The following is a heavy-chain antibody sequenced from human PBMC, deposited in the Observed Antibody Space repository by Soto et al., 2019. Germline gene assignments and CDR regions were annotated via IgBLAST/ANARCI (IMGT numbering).Heavy chain of an antibody. CDR3: ARVVKAGDYGDYGRYYFDY. V-gene: IGHV1-18*04. Sequence: QVQLVQSGAEVKKPGASVKVSCKASGYTFTTYGITWVRQAPGQGLEWMGWISADSGNTNYAQKLQGRLTVTTDTSTNTTYMDLRSLRSEDTAVYYCARVVKAGDYGDYGRYYFDYWGHGTLVTVSS. CDR2: ISADSGNT. CDR1: GYTFTTYG. J-gene: IGHJ4*01. D-gene: IGHD4-17*01.